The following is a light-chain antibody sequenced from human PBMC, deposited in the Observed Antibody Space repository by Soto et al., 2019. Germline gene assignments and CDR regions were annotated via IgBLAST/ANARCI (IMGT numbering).Light chain of an antibody. CDR2: QDS. V-gene: IGLV3-1*01. CDR1: KLGDKY. J-gene: IGLJ1*01. Sequence: SYELTQPPSVSVSPGQTASITCSGDKLGDKYACWYQQKPGQSPVLVIYQDSKRPSGIPERFSGSNSGNTATLTISGTQAMDEADYYCQAWASSFYVFGTGTKLTVL. CDR3: QAWASSFYV.